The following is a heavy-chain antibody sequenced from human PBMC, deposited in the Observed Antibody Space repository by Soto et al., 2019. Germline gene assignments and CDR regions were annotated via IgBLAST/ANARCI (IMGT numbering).Heavy chain of an antibody. Sequence: PGGSLRLSCAASGFTVSSNCMSWVRQAPGKGLEWVSVIYSGGSTYYADSVKGRFTISRDNSKNTLYLQMNSLRAEDTAVYYCAKDPGSGWPHDAFDIWGQGTMVTVSS. J-gene: IGHJ3*02. V-gene: IGHV3-66*01. D-gene: IGHD6-19*01. CDR2: IYSGGST. CDR1: GFTVSSNC. CDR3: AKDPGSGWPHDAFDI.